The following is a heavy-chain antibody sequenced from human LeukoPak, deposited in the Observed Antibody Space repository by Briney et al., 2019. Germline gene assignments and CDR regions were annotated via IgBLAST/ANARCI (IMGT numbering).Heavy chain of an antibody. CDR1: GFTFSSYA. CDR3: AKDFARDSSGYYGH. V-gene: IGHV3-23*01. D-gene: IGHD3-22*01. J-gene: IGHJ4*02. Sequence: GGSLRLSGAASGFTFSSYAMSWVRQAPGKGLEWVSAISGSGGSTYYADSVKGRFTISRDNSKNTLYLQMNSLRAEDTAVYYCAKDFARDSSGYYGHWGQGTLVTVSS. CDR2: ISGSGGST.